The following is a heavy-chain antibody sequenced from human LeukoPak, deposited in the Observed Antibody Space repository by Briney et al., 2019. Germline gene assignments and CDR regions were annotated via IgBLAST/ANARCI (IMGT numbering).Heavy chain of an antibody. V-gene: IGHV3-30*18. CDR2: ISYDGSNK. J-gene: IGHJ4*02. Sequence: PGGSLRLSCAASGFTFSSYGMHWVRQAPGKGLEWVAVISYDGSNKYYADSVKGRFTISRDNSKNTLYLQMNSLRAEDTAVYYCAKVLTIVLVGCPDYWGQGTLVTVSS. CDR3: AKVLTIVLVGCPDY. CDR1: GFTFSSYG. D-gene: IGHD2-15*01.